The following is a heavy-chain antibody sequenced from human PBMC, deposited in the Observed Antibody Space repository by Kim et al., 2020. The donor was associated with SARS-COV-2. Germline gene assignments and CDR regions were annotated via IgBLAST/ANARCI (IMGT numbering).Heavy chain of an antibody. J-gene: IGHJ4*02. CDR1: GYTFTGYY. D-gene: IGHD3-10*01. CDR3: ARVASDSITMVRFLDY. CDR2: INPNSGGT. Sequence: ASVKVSCKASGYTFTGYYMHWVRQAPGQGLEWMGWINPNSGGTNYAQKFQGRVTMTRDTSISTAYMELSRLRSDDTAVYYCARVASDSITMVRFLDYWGQGTLVTVSS. V-gene: IGHV1-2*02.